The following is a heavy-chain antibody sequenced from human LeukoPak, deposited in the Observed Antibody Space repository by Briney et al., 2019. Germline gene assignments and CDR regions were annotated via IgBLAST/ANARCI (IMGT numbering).Heavy chain of an antibody. CDR3: ARLGRDYDILTGYYHPPL. CDR1: GGSIRSSYF. D-gene: IGHD3-9*01. Sequence: TSETLSLTCAVPGGSIRSSYFWSWIRQPAGKGLQSIGRIYSSGTTNYNPSLQSRVTMSVDTSRNQFSLKLTSVTAADTAVYYCARLGRDYDILTGYYHPPLWGQGTLVTVSS. J-gene: IGHJ4*02. V-gene: IGHV4-59*10. CDR2: IYSSGTT.